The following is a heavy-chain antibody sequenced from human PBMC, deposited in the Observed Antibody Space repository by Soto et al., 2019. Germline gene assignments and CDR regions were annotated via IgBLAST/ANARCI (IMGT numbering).Heavy chain of an antibody. CDR1: GFSLSTSGVG. CDR2: IYWDDDK. Sequence: SGPTLVNPTQTLTLTCTFSGFSLSTSGVGVGWIRQPPGKALEWLALIYWDDDKRYSPSLKSRLTITKDTSKNQVVLTMTNMDPVDTATYYCAHRQTKSGWGYWGSQDRYYYYGMDVWGQGTTVTVSS. J-gene: IGHJ6*02. D-gene: IGHD6-19*01. CDR3: AHRQTKSGWGYWGSQDRYYYYGMDV. V-gene: IGHV2-5*02.